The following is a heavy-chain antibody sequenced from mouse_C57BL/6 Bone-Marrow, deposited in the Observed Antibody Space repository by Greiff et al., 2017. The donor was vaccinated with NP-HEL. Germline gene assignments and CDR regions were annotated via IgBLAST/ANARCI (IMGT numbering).Heavy chain of an antibody. CDR2: IDPSDSET. D-gene: IGHD3-3*01. V-gene: IGHV1-52*01. Sequence: QVQLQQPGAELVRPGSSVKLSCKASGYTFTSYWMHWVKQRPIQGLEWIGNIDPSDSETHYNQKFKDKATLTVDKSSSTAYMQLSSLTSEDSAVYYCARVGLGLYYFDYWGQGTTLTVSS. CDR3: ARVGLGLYYFDY. J-gene: IGHJ2*01. CDR1: GYTFTSYW.